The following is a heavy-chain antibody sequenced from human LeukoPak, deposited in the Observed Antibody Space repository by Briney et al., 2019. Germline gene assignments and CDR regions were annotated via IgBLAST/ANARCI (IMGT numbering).Heavy chain of an antibody. CDR3: ARGPYDSRGQDYYYYYMDV. D-gene: IGHD3-22*01. J-gene: IGHJ6*03. CDR1: GGTFSSYA. V-gene: IGHV1-69*13. CDR2: IIPIFDTA. Sequence: ASVKVSCKASGGTFSSYAISWVRQAPGQGLEWMGGIIPIFDTASYAQKFEGRVTISADESTSTAYMELSSLRSEDTAVYYCARGPYDSRGQDYYYYYMDVWGKGTTVTVSS.